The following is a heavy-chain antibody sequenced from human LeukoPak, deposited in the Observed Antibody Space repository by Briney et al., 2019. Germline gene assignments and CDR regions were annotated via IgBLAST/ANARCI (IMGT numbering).Heavy chain of an antibody. CDR1: GGSISSYY. D-gene: IGHD2-2*01. Sequence: SETLSLTCTVSGGSISSYYWSWIRQPPGKGLEWIGYIYYSGSTNYNPSLKSRVTISVDKSKNQFSLKLSSVTAADTAVYYCARGAGYCTSSSCHLWSDYWGQGTLVTVSS. V-gene: IGHV4-59*12. J-gene: IGHJ4*02. CDR3: ARGAGYCTSSSCHLWSDY. CDR2: IYYSGST.